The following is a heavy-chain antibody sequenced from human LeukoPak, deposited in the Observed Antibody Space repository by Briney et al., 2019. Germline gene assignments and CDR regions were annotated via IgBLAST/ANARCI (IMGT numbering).Heavy chain of an antibody. D-gene: IGHD6-19*01. V-gene: IGHV3-30*18. CDR3: AKEDSSGWYLVDY. CDR1: GFTFSSYG. J-gene: IGHJ4*02. CDR2: ISYDGSNK. Sequence: GGSLRLSCAASGFTFSSYGMHWVRQAPGKGLEWVAVISYDGSNKYYADSVKGRFTISRDNSKTTLYLQMNSLRAEDTAVYYCAKEDSSGWYLVDYWGQGTLVTVSS.